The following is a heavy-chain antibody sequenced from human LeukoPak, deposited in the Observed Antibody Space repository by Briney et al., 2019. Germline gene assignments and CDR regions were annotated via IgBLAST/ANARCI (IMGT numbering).Heavy chain of an antibody. D-gene: IGHD5-18*01. V-gene: IGHV3-66*01. CDR2: IDGTGST. J-gene: IGHJ3*02. CDR3: ARRERLGYSYGRGTLDI. CDR1: GILVSSNY. Sequence: GGSLRLSCVASGILVSSNYMSWVRQAPGKGLEWVSLIDGTGSTYYADSVKGRFTISRDNSRNTLYLQMNSLRVEDTAVYYCARRERLGYSYGRGTLDIWGQGTMVTVSS.